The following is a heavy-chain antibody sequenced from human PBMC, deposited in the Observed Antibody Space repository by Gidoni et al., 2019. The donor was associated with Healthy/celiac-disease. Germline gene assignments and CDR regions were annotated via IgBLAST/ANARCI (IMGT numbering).Heavy chain of an antibody. V-gene: IGHV3-15*01. D-gene: IGHD2-21*02. J-gene: IGHJ2*01. CDR1: GFTFSNAW. CDR3: TTDHVVTATGWYFDL. CDR2: IKSKTDGGTT. Sequence: EVQLVESGGGLVKPGGSLRLSCAASGFTFSNAWMSWVRQAPGKGLEWVGRIKSKTDGGTTDYAAPVKGRFTISRDDSKNTLYLQMNSLKTEDTAVYYCTTDHVVTATGWYFDLWGRGTLVTVSS.